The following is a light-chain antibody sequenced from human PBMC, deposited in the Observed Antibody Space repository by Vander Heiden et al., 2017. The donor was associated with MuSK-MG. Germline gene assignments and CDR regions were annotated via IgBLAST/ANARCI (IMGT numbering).Light chain of an antibody. V-gene: IGKV1-39*01. CDR1: QSISSY. CDR2: AAS. J-gene: IGKJ4*01. Sequence: DIPMTQSPSSLSASVGDRVTITCRASQSISSYLNWYQQKPGKAPKLLIYAASSLQSGVPSRFSGSGSGTDFTLTISSLQPEDVATYYCQQNDSNRLTFGGGTKVEIK. CDR3: QQNDSNRLT.